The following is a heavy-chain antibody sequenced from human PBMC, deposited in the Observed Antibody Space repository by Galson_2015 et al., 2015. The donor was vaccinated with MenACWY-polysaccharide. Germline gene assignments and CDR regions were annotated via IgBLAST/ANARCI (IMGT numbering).Heavy chain of an antibody. CDR3: ARAGYKASDY. V-gene: IGHV1-8*01. J-gene: IGHJ4*01. Sequence: SVKVSCKASGYTFTSYEINWVRQAPGQGLEWMGWMNPSSGNIGYAQKFLGKFTMTRDTSIGTAYMELNDLRPEHTAVYYCARAGYKASDYW. CDR1: GYTFTSYE. D-gene: IGHD5-18*01. CDR2: MNPSSGNI.